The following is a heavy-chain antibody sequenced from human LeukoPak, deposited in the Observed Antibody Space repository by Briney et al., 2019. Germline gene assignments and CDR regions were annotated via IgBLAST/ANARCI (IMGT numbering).Heavy chain of an antibody. V-gene: IGHV3-11*06. J-gene: IGHJ4*02. CDR2: ISSSSSYT. CDR1: GFTFSDYC. Sequence: GGSLTLFSALSGFTFSDYCMSWVRQAPGKGLDWVSYISSSSSYTKYADSVKGRFTISRDNAKNSLYLQVNSLRAEDTAVNYCARGTGTTAYFDYWGQGTLVTVSS. CDR3: ARGTGTTAYFDY. D-gene: IGHD1-1*01.